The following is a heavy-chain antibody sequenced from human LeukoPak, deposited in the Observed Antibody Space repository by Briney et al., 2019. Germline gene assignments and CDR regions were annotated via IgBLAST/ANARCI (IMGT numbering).Heavy chain of an antibody. CDR3: ARNQLSCSGGTCYSS. CDR1: GFTVSSNY. Sequence: GGSLRLSCVVSGFTVSSNYMTWVRQAPGKGLEWVSVIYSGGSTYYADSVKGRFTISGDNSKNTLYLQMNSLRAEDTAVYYCARNQLSCSGGTCYSSWGQGALVTVSS. J-gene: IGHJ5*02. D-gene: IGHD2-15*01. CDR2: IYSGGST. V-gene: IGHV3-53*01.